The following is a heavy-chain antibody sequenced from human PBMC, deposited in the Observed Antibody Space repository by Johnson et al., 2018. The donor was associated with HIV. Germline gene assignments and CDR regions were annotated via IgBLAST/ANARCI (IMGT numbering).Heavy chain of an antibody. Sequence: VQLVESGGGLVQPGGSLRISCEASGMIFSNLWFNWVRQAPGKGLEWVGRIRSKSAGGTIEYAAPVKGRFTISRDNSKNTLYLQMNSLNTDDTAFYYCASNHYDGPGTPHPRAVAFDIWGQGTMVTVSS. D-gene: IGHD3-10*01. CDR3: ASNHYDGPGTPHPRAVAFDI. V-gene: IGHV3-15*01. J-gene: IGHJ3*02. CDR1: GMIFSNLW. CDR2: IRSKSAGGTI.